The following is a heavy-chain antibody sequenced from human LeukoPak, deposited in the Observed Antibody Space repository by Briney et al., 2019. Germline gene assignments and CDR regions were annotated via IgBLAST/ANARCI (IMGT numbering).Heavy chain of an antibody. Sequence: GGSLRLSCAASGFIFSNYALMWLRQSPGKGLEWVSAIRGSGGGTFYADSVKGRFTISRDDSKNTLYLQMNGLRAEDTAVYYCARDPNGDYIGAFDMWGRGTLVTVSS. V-gene: IGHV3-23*01. CDR1: GFIFSNYA. D-gene: IGHD4-17*01. CDR3: ARDPNGDYIGAFDM. CDR2: IRGSGGGT. J-gene: IGHJ3*02.